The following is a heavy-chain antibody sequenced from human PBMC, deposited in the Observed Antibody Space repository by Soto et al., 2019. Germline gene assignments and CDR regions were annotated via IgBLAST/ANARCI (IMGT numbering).Heavy chain of an antibody. CDR3: ARGTYYYDSSVYYGY. D-gene: IGHD3-22*01. CDR1: GFTFSSYS. V-gene: IGHV3-21*01. J-gene: IGHJ4*02. Sequence: EVQLVESGGGLVKPGGSLRLSCAASGFTFSSYSMNWVRQAPGKGLEWVSSISTSSSYIYYAGSVKGRFTISRDNAKNSLYLQMNSLRAEDTAVYYCARGTYYYDSSVYYGYWGQGTLVTVSS. CDR2: ISTSSSYI.